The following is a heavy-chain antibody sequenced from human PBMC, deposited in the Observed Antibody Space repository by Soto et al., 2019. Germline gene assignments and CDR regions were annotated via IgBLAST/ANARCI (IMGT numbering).Heavy chain of an antibody. CDR3: AKGGGAGFNS. V-gene: IGHV1-69*04. CDR2: IFPLLAMV. CDR1: GGDLRNSG. Sequence: QVHLVQSGAEMKKPGSSVKVSCKVSGGDLRNSGISWVRQAPGQGLEWMGGIFPLLAMVDYSQKFQGRVTLNADESNNIAYMDLGRLTSDDTAVYYCAKGGGAGFNSWGQGTLVIVSS. J-gene: IGHJ5*01. D-gene: IGHD6-19*01.